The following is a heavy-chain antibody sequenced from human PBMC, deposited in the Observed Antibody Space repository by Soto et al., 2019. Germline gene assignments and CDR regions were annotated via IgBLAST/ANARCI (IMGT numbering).Heavy chain of an antibody. J-gene: IGHJ6*02. CDR3: ARGTVTLRDYYYGMDV. Sequence: QVQLVESGGGVVQPGRSLRLSCAASGFTFSSYGMHWVRQAPGKGLEWVAVIWYDGSNKYYADSVKGRFTISRDNSKNTLYLQMNSLRVEDTAVYSCARGTVTLRDYYYGMDVWGQGTTVTVSS. CDR2: IWYDGSNK. D-gene: IGHD4-17*01. V-gene: IGHV3-33*01. CDR1: GFTFSSYG.